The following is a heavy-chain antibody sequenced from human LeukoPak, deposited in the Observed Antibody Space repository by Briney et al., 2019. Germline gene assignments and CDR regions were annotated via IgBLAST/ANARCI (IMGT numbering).Heavy chain of an antibody. D-gene: IGHD3-16*01. CDR2: IYYSGST. CDR3: ARGVTELWFDY. J-gene: IGHJ4*02. CDR1: GGSISSGDYY. V-gene: IGHV4-30-4*01. Sequence: ASETLSLTCTVSGGSISSGDYYWSWIRQPPGKGLEWIGYIYYSGSTYYNPSLKSRVTISVDTSKNQFSLKLSSVTAADTAVYYCARGVTELWFDYWGQGTLVTVSS.